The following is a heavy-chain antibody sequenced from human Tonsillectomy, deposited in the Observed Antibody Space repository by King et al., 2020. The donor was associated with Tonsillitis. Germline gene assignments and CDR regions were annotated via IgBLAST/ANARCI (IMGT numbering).Heavy chain of an antibody. CDR1: GFTFSNYW. Sequence: EVQLVESGGGLAQPGGSLRLSCTASGFTFSNYWMNWVRQTPGKGLVWVARINSDESSTSYADYVKGRFTITRDKAKNTLYLQVNRLRADDTAVYYCASAFNIVVVTAIRFWGQGTLVTVSS. D-gene: IGHD2-21*02. J-gene: IGHJ4*02. V-gene: IGHV3-74*01. CDR3: ASAFNIVVVTAIRF. CDR2: INSDESST.